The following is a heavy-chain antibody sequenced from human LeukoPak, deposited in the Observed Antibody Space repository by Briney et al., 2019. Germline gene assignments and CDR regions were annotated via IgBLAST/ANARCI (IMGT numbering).Heavy chain of an antibody. J-gene: IGHJ6*02. CDR3: ASLMVPSSSGYGMDV. V-gene: IGHV5-51*01. Sequence: GESLKISCKGSGYSFTSYWIGWVRQMPGKGLEWMGIIYPGDSDTRYSPSFQGQVTISADKSISTAHLQWSSLKASDTAMYYCASLMVPSSSGYGMDVWGQGTTVTVSS. CDR2: IYPGDSDT. CDR1: GYSFTSYW. D-gene: IGHD6-13*01.